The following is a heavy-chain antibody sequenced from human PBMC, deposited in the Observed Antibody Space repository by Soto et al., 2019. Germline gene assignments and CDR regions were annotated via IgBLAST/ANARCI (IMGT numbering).Heavy chain of an antibody. CDR2: FYHSGST. V-gene: IGHV4-31*11. J-gene: IGHJ3*02. CDR1: GGSLRSATYY. CDR3: AREETGNDALDI. Sequence: QLQLQESGPGLVKPSQTLSLTCAVSGGSLRSATYYWSWIRQHPGKGLEWIGYFYHSGSTYYKPSLWSRVTISLDTSKNQFSLKLRSVTDADTAIYYCAREETGNDALDIWGQGTLVTVSS. D-gene: IGHD1-1*01.